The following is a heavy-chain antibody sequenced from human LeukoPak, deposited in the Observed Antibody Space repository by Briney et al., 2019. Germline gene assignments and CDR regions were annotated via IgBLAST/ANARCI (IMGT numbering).Heavy chain of an antibody. CDR1: GGSFSGYH. CDR3: ARGVVEWGSGYYTDY. J-gene: IGHJ4*02. D-gene: IGHD3-22*01. Sequence: PSETLSLTCAVYGGSFSGYHWSWIRQPPGKGLEWIGEINHSGSTNYNPSLKSRVTISVDTSKNQFSLKLSSVTAADTAVYYCARGVVEWGSGYYTDYWGQGTLVTVSS. V-gene: IGHV4-34*01. CDR2: INHSGST.